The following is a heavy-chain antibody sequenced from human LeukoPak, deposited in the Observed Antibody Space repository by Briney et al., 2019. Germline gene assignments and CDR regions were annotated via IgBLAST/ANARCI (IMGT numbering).Heavy chain of an antibody. CDR2: IYYSGST. Sequence: SETLSLTCTVSGGSISSSSYYWGWIRQPPGKGLEWIGSIYYSGSTYYNPSLKSRVTISVDTSKNQFSLKLSSVTAADTAVYYCARTATYYDFWSGYYTGYNWFDPWGQGTLVTVSS. D-gene: IGHD3-3*01. CDR3: ARTATYYDFWSGYYTGYNWFDP. CDR1: GGSISSSSYY. V-gene: IGHV4-39*07. J-gene: IGHJ5*02.